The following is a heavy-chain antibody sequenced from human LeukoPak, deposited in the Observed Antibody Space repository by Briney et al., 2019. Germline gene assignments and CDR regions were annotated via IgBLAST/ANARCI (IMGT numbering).Heavy chain of an antibody. CDR3: ARNVGTTVTGGRYFDY. Sequence: SETLSLTCTVSGGSISSSDYYWGWIRQPPGKGLEWIASIYYSGNTYYNPSLESRVTISVDTSKNQFSLNLNSVTAADTAVYYCARNVGTTVTGGRYFDYWGQGTLVTVSS. J-gene: IGHJ4*02. CDR1: GGSISSSDYY. D-gene: IGHD4-17*01. V-gene: IGHV4-39*07. CDR2: IYYSGNT.